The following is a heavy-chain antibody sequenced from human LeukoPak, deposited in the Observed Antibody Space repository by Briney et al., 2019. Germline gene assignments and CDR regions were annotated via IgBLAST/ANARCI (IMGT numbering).Heavy chain of an antibody. CDR1: GYTFTSYC. D-gene: IGHD6-13*01. V-gene: IGHV1-18*01. CDR2: ISAYNGNT. CDR3: ARVRYSSSWFDP. Sequence: PRASVKVSCKASGYTFTSYCISWVRQAPGQGLEWMGWISAYNGNTNYAQKLQGRVTMTTDTSTSTAYMELRSLRSDDTAMYYCARVRYSSSWFDPWGQGTLVTVSS. J-gene: IGHJ5*02.